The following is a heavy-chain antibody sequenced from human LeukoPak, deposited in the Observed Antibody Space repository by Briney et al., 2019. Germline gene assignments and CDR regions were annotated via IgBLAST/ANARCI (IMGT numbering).Heavy chain of an antibody. CDR2: ISYDGSNK. V-gene: IGHV3-30*03. CDR3: ARETGHCSGGSCYFRWFDP. J-gene: IGHJ5*02. CDR1: GFTFSSYG. D-gene: IGHD2-15*01. Sequence: GGSLRLSCAASGFTFSSYGMHWVRQAPGKGLEWVAVISYDGSNKYYADSVKGRLTISRDNAKNSLYLQMNSLRAEDTAVYYCARETGHCSGGSCYFRWFDPWGQGTLVTVSS.